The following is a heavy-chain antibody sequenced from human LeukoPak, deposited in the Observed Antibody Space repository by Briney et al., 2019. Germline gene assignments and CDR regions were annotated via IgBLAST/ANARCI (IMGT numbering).Heavy chain of an antibody. V-gene: IGHV1-2*02. Sequence: GASVKVSCKASGYTFTGYYVHWVRQAPGPRLEWMGWINPNSGDTNYAQKFQGRVTMTRDTSISTAYMELSRLRSDDTAVYYCARVGPEILTGYLYWGQGTLVTVSS. D-gene: IGHD3-9*01. J-gene: IGHJ4*02. CDR1: GYTFTGYY. CDR3: ARVGPEILTGYLY. CDR2: INPNSGDT.